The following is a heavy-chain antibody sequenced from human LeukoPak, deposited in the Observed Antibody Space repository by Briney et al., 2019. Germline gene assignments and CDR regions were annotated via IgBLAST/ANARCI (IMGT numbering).Heavy chain of an antibody. CDR2: INHSGST. V-gene: IGHV4-34*01. J-gene: IGHJ6*03. Sequence: SETLSLTCAVYGGSFSGYYWSWIRQPPGKGLEWIGEINHSGSTNYNPSLESRVTISVDTSKNQFSLKLSSVTAADTAVYYCAREGYQSLVLLWFGELSPYYMDVWGKGTTVTVSS. D-gene: IGHD3-10*01. CDR1: GGSFSGYY. CDR3: AREGYQSLVLLWFGELSPYYMDV.